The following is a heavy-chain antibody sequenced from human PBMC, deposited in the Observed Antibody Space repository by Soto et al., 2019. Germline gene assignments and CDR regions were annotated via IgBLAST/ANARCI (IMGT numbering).Heavy chain of an antibody. V-gene: IGHV4-39*01. J-gene: IGHJ5*02. Sequence: TLSLTCTVSGGSISSSSYYWGWIRQPPGKGLEWIGSMYYSGSTYYNPSLKSRVTISVDTSKNQFSLKLSSVTAADTAVYYCASHHYDILTGYYPNWFDPWGQGTLVTVSS. CDR3: ASHHYDILTGYYPNWFDP. CDR2: MYYSGST. D-gene: IGHD3-9*01. CDR1: GGSISSSSYY.